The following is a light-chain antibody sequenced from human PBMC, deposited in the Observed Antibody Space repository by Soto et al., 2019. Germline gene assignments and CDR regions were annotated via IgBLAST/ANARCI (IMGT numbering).Light chain of an antibody. V-gene: IGLV2-14*01. CDR1: SSDVGGYNY. Sequence: QSALTQPASVSGSPGQSITISCTGTSSDVGGYNYVSWYQQHPGKAPKLMIYEVSNRPSGVSNRFSGSKSGNTASLTISGLQAEDEADYYCSSYTSSSTLDAFYVFGTGTKVTVL. CDR3: SSYTSSSTLDAFYV. J-gene: IGLJ1*01. CDR2: EVS.